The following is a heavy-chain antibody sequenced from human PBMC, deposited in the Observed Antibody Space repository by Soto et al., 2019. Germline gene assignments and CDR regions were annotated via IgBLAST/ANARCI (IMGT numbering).Heavy chain of an antibody. Sequence: SVPWSVAYGYSNSYYGSWIRQPPGKGLEWIGYIYYSGSTNYNPSLKSRVTISVDTSKNQFSLKLSSVTAADTAVYYCARRYGGNFDYWGQGTLVTVSS. J-gene: IGHJ4*02. CDR3: ARRYGGNFDY. CDR2: IYYSGST. CDR1: YGYSNSYY. D-gene: IGHD1-26*01. V-gene: IGHV4-59*01.